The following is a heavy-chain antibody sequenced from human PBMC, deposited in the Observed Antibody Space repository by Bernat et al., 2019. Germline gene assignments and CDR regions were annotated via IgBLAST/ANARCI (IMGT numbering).Heavy chain of an antibody. CDR2: IYWDDGK. Sequence: QITLKESGPTLVKPTQTLTLTCTFSGFSLSTSGVGVGWIRQPPGKALEWLALIYWDDGKRYSPSLKSRLTITKDTSKNQVVLTMTNMDPVDTATYYCAHRSSHSCFDYWGQGTLVTVSS. V-gene: IGHV2-5*02. D-gene: IGHD2-2*01. CDR3: AHRSSHSCFDY. J-gene: IGHJ4*02. CDR1: GFSLSTSGVG.